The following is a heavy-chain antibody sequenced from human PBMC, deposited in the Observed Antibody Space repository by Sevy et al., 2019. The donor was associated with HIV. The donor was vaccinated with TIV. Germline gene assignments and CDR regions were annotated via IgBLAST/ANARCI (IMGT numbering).Heavy chain of an antibody. CDR3: AGGRYDSSGSFEALDI. CDR1: GFTFSSYA. V-gene: IGHV3-23*01. J-gene: IGHJ3*02. D-gene: IGHD3-22*01. CDR2: SFGDGDIT. Sequence: GESLKISCAASGFTFSSYAMNWVRQAPGKGLEWVSRSFGDGDITYYAESVKGRFTISRDKSKNTLYLQMHSLRAEDTAVYYCAGGRYDSSGSFEALDIWGQGTMVTVSS.